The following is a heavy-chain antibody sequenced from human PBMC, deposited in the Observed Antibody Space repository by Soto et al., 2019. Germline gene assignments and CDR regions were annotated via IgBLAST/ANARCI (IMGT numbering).Heavy chain of an antibody. Sequence: SETLSLTCAVSSGSISSSNWWSWVRQPPGKGLEWIGEIYHSGSTNYNPSLKSRVTISVDKSKNQFSLKLSSVTAADTAVYYCARVPWFGEFGGYYYMDVWGKGTTVTVSS. J-gene: IGHJ6*03. V-gene: IGHV4-4*02. CDR2: IYHSGST. D-gene: IGHD3-10*01. CDR3: ARVPWFGEFGGYYYMDV. CDR1: SGSISSSNW.